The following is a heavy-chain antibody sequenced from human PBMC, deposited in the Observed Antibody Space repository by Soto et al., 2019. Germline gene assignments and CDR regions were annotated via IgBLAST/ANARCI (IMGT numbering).Heavy chain of an antibody. CDR2: INHSGST. D-gene: IGHD6-13*01. J-gene: IGHJ4*02. Sequence: SDTLFLPCAVSGGFFSGYEWSWIRQPPGKGLEWIGEINHSGSTNYNPSLKSRVTISVDTSKNQFSLKLSSVTAADTAVYYCARGHQPGIAAAGYDYWGQGTLVTVSS. CDR3: ARGHQPGIAAAGYDY. CDR1: GGFFSGYE. V-gene: IGHV4-34*01.